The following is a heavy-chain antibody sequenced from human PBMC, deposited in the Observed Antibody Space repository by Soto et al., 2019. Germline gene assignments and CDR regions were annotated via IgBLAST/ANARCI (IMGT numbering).Heavy chain of an antibody. CDR1: GISISSKTHY. Sequence: PSETLSLTCIISGISISSKTHYWGWIRQPPGKGLEWIGRSFYSGSTYYKPSRKSRVNMSVDTAKNQFSLKLSSVTGADTAGDHCAGCDYGYGMEVWGEGTTVT. CDR2: SFYSGST. J-gene: IGHJ6*02. CDR3: AGCDYGYGMEV. D-gene: IGHD4-17*01. V-gene: IGHV4-39*01.